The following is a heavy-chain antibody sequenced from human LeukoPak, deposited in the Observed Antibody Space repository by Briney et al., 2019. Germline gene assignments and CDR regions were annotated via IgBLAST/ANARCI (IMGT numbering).Heavy chain of an antibody. Sequence: GGSLRLSCAASGFTFSNYAMSWVRQAQGKGLEWVSGISGTSGTINYAAPVKGRFTISRDNSKNTLYLQMNSLRVDDMAVYYCAKRLGDPRAFDYWGQGTLVTVSS. CDR1: GFTFSNYA. CDR3: AKRLGDPRAFDY. D-gene: IGHD2-21*02. CDR2: ISGTSGTI. V-gene: IGHV3-23*01. J-gene: IGHJ4*02.